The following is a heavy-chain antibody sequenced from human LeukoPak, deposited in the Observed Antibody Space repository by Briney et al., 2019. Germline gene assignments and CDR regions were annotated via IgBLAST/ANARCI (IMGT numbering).Heavy chain of an antibody. D-gene: IGHD6-6*01. CDR1: GDSISSGYY. J-gene: IGHJ6*03. CDR2: IYHSGST. V-gene: IGHV4-38-2*01. CDR3: ARHDSSSSYYYYYMDV. Sequence: SETLSLTCAVSGDSISSGYYWGWIRQPPGKGLEWIGSIYHSGSTYYNPSLKSRVTISVDTSKNQFSLKLSSVTAADTAVYYCARHDSSSSYYYYYMDVWGKGTTVTVSS.